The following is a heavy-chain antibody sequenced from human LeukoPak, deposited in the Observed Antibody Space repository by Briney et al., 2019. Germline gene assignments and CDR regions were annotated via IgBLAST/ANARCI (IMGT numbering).Heavy chain of an antibody. Sequence: SETLSLTCVVYGGSFSGNYWGWIRQPPGKGLEWIGEINNSGSTNYNPSLKSRVTISVDTSKNQFSLKVSSVTAADTAVYYCARGYNRGSYNNYWGQGTLVTVSS. CDR2: INNSGST. V-gene: IGHV4-34*01. CDR3: ARGYNRGSYNNY. CDR1: GGSFSGNY. D-gene: IGHD1-26*01. J-gene: IGHJ4*02.